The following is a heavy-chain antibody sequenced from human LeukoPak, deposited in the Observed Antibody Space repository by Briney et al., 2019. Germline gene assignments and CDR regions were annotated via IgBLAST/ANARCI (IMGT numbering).Heavy chain of an antibody. CDR3: ARDLYYDFWSGPLDY. CDR2: IIPIFGTA. Sequence: GASVKVSCKASGGTFISYAISWVRQAPGQGLEWMGGIIPIFGTANYAQKFQGRVTITADESTSTAYMELSSLRSEDTAVYYCARDLYYDFWSGPLDYWGQGTLVTVSS. V-gene: IGHV1-69*13. CDR1: GGTFISYA. D-gene: IGHD3-3*01. J-gene: IGHJ4*02.